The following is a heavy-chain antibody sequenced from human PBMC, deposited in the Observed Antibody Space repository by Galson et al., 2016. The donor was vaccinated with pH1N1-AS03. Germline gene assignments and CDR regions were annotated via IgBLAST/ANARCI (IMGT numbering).Heavy chain of an antibody. Sequence: SGYIFTGFYVHWVRQAPGQGLEWMGWINTDSGVTNYAQKFEAWVTMTRDTSVSTAYMELYGLKSDDTAVYYCARDPRGPCTSATCPTTYYFGMDVWGQGILVTVSS. CDR1: GYIFTGFY. V-gene: IGHV1-2*04. D-gene: IGHD2-2*01. CDR2: INTDSGVT. J-gene: IGHJ6*02. CDR3: ARDPRGPCTSATCPTTYYFGMDV.